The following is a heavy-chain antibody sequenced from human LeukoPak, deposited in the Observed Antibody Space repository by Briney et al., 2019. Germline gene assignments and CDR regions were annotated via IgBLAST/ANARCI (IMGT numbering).Heavy chain of an antibody. CDR1: GYTFTSYG. J-gene: IGHJ4*02. CDR3: ARESYDSSGFVGY. V-gene: IGHV1-18*01. D-gene: IGHD3-22*01. Sequence: ASVKVSCKASGYTFTSYGISWVRQAPGQGLEWMGWISAYNGNTNYAQKFQGRVTMTRDMSTSTVYMELSSLRSEDTAVYYCARESYDSSGFVGYWGQGTLVTVSS. CDR2: ISAYNGNT.